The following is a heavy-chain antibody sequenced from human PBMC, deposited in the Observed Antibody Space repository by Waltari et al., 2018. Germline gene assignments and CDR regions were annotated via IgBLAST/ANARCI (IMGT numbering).Heavy chain of an antibody. CDR2: ISSDGGST. Sequence: EEQLVESGGGLAQPGESLRLSCAASGFTFSRYWMDWVRQAPGKGLVWGSRISSDGGSTTKADSVKGRFTISRDNAKNTLYVQMNRLRAEDTAVYYCARVATKTYSSPVPGRPYYYGMDVWGQGTTITVSS. J-gene: IGHJ6*02. V-gene: IGHV3-74*01. CDR3: ARVATKTYSSPVPGRPYYYGMDV. D-gene: IGHD3-22*01. CDR1: GFTFSRYW.